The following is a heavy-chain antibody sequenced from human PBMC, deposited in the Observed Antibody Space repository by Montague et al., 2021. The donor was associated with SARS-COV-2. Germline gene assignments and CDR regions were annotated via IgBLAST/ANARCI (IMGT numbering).Heavy chain of an antibody. CDR2: IGTAGDT. V-gene: IGHV3-13*01. D-gene: IGHD5-12*01. J-gene: IGHJ6*02. Sequence: SLRLSCAASGFTFSSYDMHWVRQATGKGLEWVSAIGTAGDTYYPGSVKGRLTISRENAKNSLYLQMNSLRAGDTAVYYCARGDIVATQGAYYYYGMDVWGQGTTVTVSS. CDR1: GFTFSSYD. CDR3: ARGDIVATQGAYYYYGMDV.